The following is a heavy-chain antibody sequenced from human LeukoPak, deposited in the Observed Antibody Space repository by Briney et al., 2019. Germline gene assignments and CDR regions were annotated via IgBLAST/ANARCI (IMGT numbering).Heavy chain of an antibody. D-gene: IGHD3-22*01. CDR2: ISSSSSTI. Sequence: GGSLRLSCAASGFTFSSYSMNWVRQAPGKGLEWVSYISSSSSTIYYADSVKGRFTISRDNAKNSLYLQMNSLRAEDTALYYCAKDMFCDSSLPHFDYWGQGTLVTVSS. CDR1: GFTFSSYS. V-gene: IGHV3-48*04. J-gene: IGHJ4*02. CDR3: AKDMFCDSSLPHFDY.